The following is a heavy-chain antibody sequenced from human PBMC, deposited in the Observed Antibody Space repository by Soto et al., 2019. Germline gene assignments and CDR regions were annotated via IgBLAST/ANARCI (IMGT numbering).Heavy chain of an antibody. D-gene: IGHD6-19*01. V-gene: IGHV3-30-3*01. CDR3: ARDLEVAVAGA. J-gene: IGHJ5*02. Sequence: QVQLVESGGGVVQPGRSLRLSCAASGFTFSSYAMHWVRQAPGKGLEWVAVISYDGSNKYYADSVKGRFTISRDNSKNTLYLQMNSLRAEDTAVYYCARDLEVAVAGAWGQGTLVTVCS. CDR2: ISYDGSNK. CDR1: GFTFSSYA.